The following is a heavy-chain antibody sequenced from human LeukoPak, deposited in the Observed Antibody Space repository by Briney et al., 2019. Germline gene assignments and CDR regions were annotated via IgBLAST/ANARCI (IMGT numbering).Heavy chain of an antibody. CDR2: IIPIFGTA. CDR1: GGTFSSYA. CDR3: ATLVTSAVPAATPLIPYY. Sequence: VASVKVSCKASGGTFSSYAISWVRQAPGQGLELMGGIIPIFGTANYAQKFQGRVTITADESTSTAYMELSSLRSGDTAVYYCATLVTSAVPAATPLIPYYWGQGTLVTVSS. D-gene: IGHD2-2*02. J-gene: IGHJ4*02. V-gene: IGHV1-69*13.